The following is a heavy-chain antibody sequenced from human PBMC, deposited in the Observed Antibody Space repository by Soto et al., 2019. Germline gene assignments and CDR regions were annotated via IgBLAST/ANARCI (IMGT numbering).Heavy chain of an antibody. Sequence: PSETLSLTCTVSAGSISSYYWSWIRQPPGKGLEWIGYIYYSGSTNYNPSLKSRVTISVDTSKNQFSLKLSSVTAADTAVYYCARGGRWLQPFDYWGQGTLVTVSS. CDR3: ARGGRWLQPFDY. CDR1: AGSISSYY. CDR2: IYYSGST. D-gene: IGHD3-16*01. V-gene: IGHV4-59*01. J-gene: IGHJ4*02.